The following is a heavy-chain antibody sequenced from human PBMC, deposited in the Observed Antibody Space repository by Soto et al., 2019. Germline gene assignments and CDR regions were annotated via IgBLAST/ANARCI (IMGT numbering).Heavy chain of an antibody. D-gene: IGHD6-6*01. J-gene: IGHJ6*02. V-gene: IGHV1-69*13. CDR1: GGTFSSYA. CDR2: IIPIFGTA. CDR3: ARDLIAARRVQYSMDV. Sequence: ASVKVSCKASGGTFSSYAISWVRQAPGQGLEWMGGIIPIFGTANYAQKFQGRVTITADESTSTAYMELSSLRSEDTAVYYCARDLIAARRVQYSMDVWGQGTTVTVSS.